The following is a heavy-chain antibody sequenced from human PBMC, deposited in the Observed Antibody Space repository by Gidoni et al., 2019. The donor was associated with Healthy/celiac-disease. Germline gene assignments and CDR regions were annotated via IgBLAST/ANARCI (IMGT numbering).Heavy chain of an antibody. CDR1: GGSFSGYY. CDR2: INHSGST. V-gene: IGHV4-34*01. D-gene: IGHD3-22*01. J-gene: IGHJ4*02. CDR3: ARGPELYYYDSSGSAREYYFDY. Sequence: QVQLQQWGAGLLKPSETLSLTCAVYGGSFSGYYWSWIRQPPGKGLEWIGEINHSGSTNYNPSLKSRVTISVDTSKNQFSLKLSSVTAADTAVYYCARGPELYYYDSSGSAREYYFDYWGQGTLVTVSS.